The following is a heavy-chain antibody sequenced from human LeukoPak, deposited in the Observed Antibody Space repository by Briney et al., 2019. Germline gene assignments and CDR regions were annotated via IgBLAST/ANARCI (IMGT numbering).Heavy chain of an antibody. CDR3: ARPNTVVIPSDAFDI. J-gene: IGHJ3*02. CDR2: IYPGDSDT. D-gene: IGHD4-23*01. Sequence: GKSLKISCKGSGYSFTSYWIGWVRQMPGKGLEWMGIIYPGDSDTRYSPSFQGQVTISADKSISTAYLQWSSLKASDTAMYYCARPNTVVIPSDAFDIWGQGTMVTVSS. CDR1: GYSFTSYW. V-gene: IGHV5-51*01.